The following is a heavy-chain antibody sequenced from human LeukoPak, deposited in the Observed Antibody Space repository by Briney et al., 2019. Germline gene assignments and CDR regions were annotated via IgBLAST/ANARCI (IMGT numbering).Heavy chain of an antibody. D-gene: IGHD2-2*01. J-gene: IGHJ4*02. CDR2: ISSSSSYI. CDR3: ASPYCSSTSCYATVFDY. Sequence: GGSLRLSCAASGFTFGSYSMNWVRQAPGKGLEWVSSISSSSSYIYYADSVKGRFTISRDNAKNSLYLQMNSLRAEDTAVYYCASPYCSSTSCYATVFDYWGQGTLVTVSS. V-gene: IGHV3-21*01. CDR1: GFTFGSYS.